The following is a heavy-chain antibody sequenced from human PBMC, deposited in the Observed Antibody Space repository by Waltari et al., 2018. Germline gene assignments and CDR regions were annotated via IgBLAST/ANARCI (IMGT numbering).Heavy chain of an antibody. V-gene: IGHV1-3*03. D-gene: IGHD2-15*01. J-gene: IGHJ6*03. CDR1: GYTFTSYA. CDR3: ARDAPGRSGQNYYYYMDV. CDR2: INAGNGNT. Sequence: QVQLVQSGAEVKKPGASVKVSCKASGYTFTSYAMHWVRQAPGQRLEWMGWINAGNGNTKYSQEFQGRVTITRDTSASTAYMELSSLRSEDMAVYYCARDAPGRSGQNYYYYMDVWGKGTTVTVSS.